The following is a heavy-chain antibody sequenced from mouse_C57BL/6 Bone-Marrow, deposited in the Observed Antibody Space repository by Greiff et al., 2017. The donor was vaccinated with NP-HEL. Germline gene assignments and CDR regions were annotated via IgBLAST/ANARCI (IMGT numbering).Heavy chain of an antibody. D-gene: IGHD1-1*01. V-gene: IGHV1-54*01. CDR1: GYAFTNYL. Sequence: VQVVESGAELVRPGTSVKVSCKASGYAFTNYLIEWVKQRPGQGLEWIGVLNPGSGGTNYNEKFKGKATLTADKSSSTAYMQLSSLTSADSAVYFGAKRGRGYYYGSSPLAYWGQGTLVTVSA. J-gene: IGHJ3*01. CDR3: AKRGRGYYYGSSPLAY. CDR2: LNPGSGGT.